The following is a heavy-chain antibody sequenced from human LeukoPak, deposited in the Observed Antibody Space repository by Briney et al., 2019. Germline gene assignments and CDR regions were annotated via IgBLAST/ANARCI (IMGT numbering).Heavy chain of an antibody. CDR1: GGTFSSYA. V-gene: IGHV1-8*02. J-gene: IGHJ4*02. Sequence: ASVKVSCKASGGTFSSYAISWVRQATGQGLEWMGWMNPNSGNTGYAQKFQGRVTMTRNTSISTAYMELSSLRSEDTAMYYCARGLTDSGSYILDYWGQGTLVTVSS. CDR2: MNPNSGNT. CDR3: ARGLTDSGSYILDY. D-gene: IGHD1-26*01.